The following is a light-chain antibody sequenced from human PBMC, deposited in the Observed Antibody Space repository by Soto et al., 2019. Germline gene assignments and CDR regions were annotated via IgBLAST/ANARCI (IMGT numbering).Light chain of an antibody. V-gene: IGKV3-15*01. CDR1: QSLSSN. CDR3: QQYHNWPPYT. J-gene: IGKJ2*01. Sequence: EIVTTQSPATLSVSPGERATLSCRASQSLSSNLAWYQQKPGQGPRLLIYGASTRATGIPARFSGSGSGTEFTLTISSLQSEDFAVYYCQQYHNWPPYTFGQGTMLEIK. CDR2: GAS.